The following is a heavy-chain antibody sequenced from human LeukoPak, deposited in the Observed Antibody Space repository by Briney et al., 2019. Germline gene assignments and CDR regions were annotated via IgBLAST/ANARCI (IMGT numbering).Heavy chain of an antibody. CDR2: IYYSGST. CDR3: ARGSGGASLVGHYYYYYGMDV. J-gene: IGHJ6*02. Sequence: PSETLSLTCTVSGGCISSYYWSWIRQPPGKGLEWIGYIYYSGSTNYNPSLKSRVTISVDTSKNQFSLKLSSVTAADTAVYYCARGSGGASLVGHYYYYYGMDVWGQGTTVTVSS. D-gene: IGHD1-26*01. V-gene: IGHV4-59*01. CDR1: GGCISSYY.